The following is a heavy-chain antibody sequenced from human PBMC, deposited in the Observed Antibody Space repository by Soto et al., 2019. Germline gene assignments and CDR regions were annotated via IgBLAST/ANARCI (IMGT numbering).Heavy chain of an antibody. J-gene: IGHJ4*02. Sequence: ASVKVSCKASGYTFTSYAMHWVRQAPGQRLEWMGWINAGNGNTKYSQKFQGRVTITRDTSASTAYMELSSLRTEDTAVYYCARVLRNYYDSGVFPTPPPPGYGVQGPLVPV. CDR2: INAGNGNT. V-gene: IGHV1-3*01. CDR1: GYTFTSYA. CDR3: ARVLRNYYDSGVFPTPPPPGY. D-gene: IGHD3-22*01.